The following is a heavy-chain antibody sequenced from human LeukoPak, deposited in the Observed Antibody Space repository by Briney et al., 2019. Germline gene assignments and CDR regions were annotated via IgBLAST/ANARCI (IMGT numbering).Heavy chain of an antibody. D-gene: IGHD6-13*01. CDR2: IIPIFGTA. J-gene: IGHJ4*02. V-gene: IGHV1-69*13. CDR1: GGTFSSYA. CDR3: ARVPYSSSWFNFFDY. Sequence: SVKVSCKASGGTFSSYAISWVRQAPGQGLEWMGGIIPIFGTANYAQKFQGRVTITADESTSTAYMELSSLRSEGTAVYYCARVPYSSSWFNFFDYWGQGTLVTVSS.